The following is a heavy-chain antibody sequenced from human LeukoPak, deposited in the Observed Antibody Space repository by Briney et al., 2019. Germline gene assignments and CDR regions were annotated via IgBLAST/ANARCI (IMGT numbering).Heavy chain of an antibody. Sequence: SEALSLTCTVSGGSVINYFWSWIRQPPEKGLEWIGYMSKSGKTNYNPSLKSRDSILGDTSKNEISLKLSSVTAADTAVYYCAREVDGDSGGYLEDWGQGTRVTVSS. V-gene: IGHV4-59*02. CDR3: AREVDGDSGGYLED. D-gene: IGHD4-17*01. J-gene: IGHJ4*02. CDR1: GGSVINYF. CDR2: MSKSGKT.